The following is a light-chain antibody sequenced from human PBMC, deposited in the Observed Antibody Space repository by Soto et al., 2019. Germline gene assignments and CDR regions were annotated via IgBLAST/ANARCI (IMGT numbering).Light chain of an antibody. Sequence: QSALTQPPSASGSPGQTVTISCPGTSSDVGGYNYVSWYQQHPDKAPKLMIYEVSKRPSGVPDRFSGSKSGNTASLTVSGLQPEDEADYYCSSYAGSNNYVFGTGTKLTVL. CDR3: SSYAGSNNYV. V-gene: IGLV2-8*01. J-gene: IGLJ1*01. CDR1: SSDVGGYNY. CDR2: EVS.